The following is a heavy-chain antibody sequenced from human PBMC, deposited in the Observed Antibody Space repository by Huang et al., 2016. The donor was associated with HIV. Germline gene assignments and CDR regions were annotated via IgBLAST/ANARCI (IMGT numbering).Heavy chain of an antibody. J-gene: IGHJ4*02. V-gene: IGHV4-39*01. CDR1: GGSISESSHY. CDR3: ARHSDDFWSGYSFFDY. D-gene: IGHD3-3*01. Sequence: QLQLQESGPGLVKSSETLSLTCTVSGGSISESSHYWGWIRQPPGKGLEGIASIQYSGSTYYNPSHKSRVAISMDTSKNQFSLKLSSVTAADTAVYYCARHSDDFWSGYSFFDYWGQGTLVPVSS. CDR2: IQYSGST.